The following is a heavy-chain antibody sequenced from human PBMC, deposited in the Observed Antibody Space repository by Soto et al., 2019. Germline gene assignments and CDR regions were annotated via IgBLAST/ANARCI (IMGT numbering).Heavy chain of an antibody. CDR3: TKSSGGSSSVGMDY. CDR2: ITRDGYNK. J-gene: IGHJ4*02. D-gene: IGHD6-6*01. V-gene: IGHV3-30*04. CDR1: GFIFKNYA. Sequence: VQLVESGGGVVQPGRSLRLSCAVSGFIFKNYALNWVRQAPGKGLEWVASITRDGYNKYYADSVKGRFTISRDNSKNTLSLQMTALRVEDSSVYYCTKSSGGSSSVGMDYWGPGTLVTVSS.